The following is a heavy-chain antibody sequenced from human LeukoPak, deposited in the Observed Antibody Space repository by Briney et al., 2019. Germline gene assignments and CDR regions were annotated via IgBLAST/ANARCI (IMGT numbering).Heavy chain of an antibody. J-gene: IGHJ5*02. CDR1: GFTFSSYS. D-gene: IGHD5-18*01. V-gene: IGHV3-21*01. CDR2: ISSSSSYI. Sequence: GGSLRLSCAASGFTFSSYSMNWVRQAPGKGLEWVSSISSSSSYIYYADSVKGRFTIPRDNAKNSLYLQMNSLRAENRAVYYCARVDSYGYLADQSNWFDPWGQGTLVTVSS. CDR3: ARVDSYGYLADQSNWFDP.